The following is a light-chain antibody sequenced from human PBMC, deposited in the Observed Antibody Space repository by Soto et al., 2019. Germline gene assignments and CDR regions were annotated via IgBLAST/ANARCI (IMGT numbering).Light chain of an antibody. CDR1: QSLLHSDGKTY. J-gene: IGKJ1*01. Sequence: IVMTQTPLSLSVTPGQPASISCKSSQSLLHSDGKTYLYWYLQRPGQPPQLLMSEVSDRFSGVPDRFSGTGSGTDFTLTISRVEPEDVGLYSCMQTKQLPLTFGPGTKVEVK. CDR2: EVS. V-gene: IGKV2D-29*01. CDR3: MQTKQLPLT.